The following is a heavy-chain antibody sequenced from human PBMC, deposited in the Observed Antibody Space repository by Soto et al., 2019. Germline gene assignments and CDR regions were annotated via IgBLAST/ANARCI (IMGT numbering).Heavy chain of an antibody. CDR1: GGSISSSSYY. J-gene: IGHJ6*02. CDR3: AIPGAFYYYYGMDV. D-gene: IGHD3-10*01. CDR2: IYYSGST. V-gene: IGHV4-39*01. Sequence: SETLSLTCTVSGGSISSSSYYWGWIRQPPGKGLEWIGSIYYSGSTYYNPSLKSRVTISVDTSKNQFSLKLSSVTAADTAVYYCAIPGAFYYYYGMDVWGQGTTVTVS.